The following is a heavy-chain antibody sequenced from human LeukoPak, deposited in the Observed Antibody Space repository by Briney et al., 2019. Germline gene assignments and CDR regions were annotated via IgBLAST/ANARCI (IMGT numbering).Heavy chain of an antibody. CDR2: ISPSGGST. J-gene: IGHJ6*03. CDR3: ARGPYYYNSYMDV. CDR1: GYTFTSNY. Sequence: GASVKVSCKAFGYTFTSNYMHWVRQAPGQGPEWMGVISPSGGSTTYAQKFQGRVTITADESTTTAYLELSSLRSEDTAVYYCARGPYYYNSYMDVWGKGTTVTISS. V-gene: IGHV1-46*01.